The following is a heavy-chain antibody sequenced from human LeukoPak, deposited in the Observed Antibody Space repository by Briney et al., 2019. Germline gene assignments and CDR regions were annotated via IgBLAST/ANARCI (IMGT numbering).Heavy chain of an antibody. Sequence: PGGSLRLSCAASGFTFSSYGMHWVRQAPRKGLEWVAFIRYDGSNKYYADSVKGRFTISRDNSKNTLYLQMNSLRAEDTAVYYCANIEMATSNFDYWGQGTLVTVSS. J-gene: IGHJ4*02. CDR1: GFTFSSYG. V-gene: IGHV3-30*02. D-gene: IGHD5-24*01. CDR3: ANIEMATSNFDY. CDR2: IRYDGSNK.